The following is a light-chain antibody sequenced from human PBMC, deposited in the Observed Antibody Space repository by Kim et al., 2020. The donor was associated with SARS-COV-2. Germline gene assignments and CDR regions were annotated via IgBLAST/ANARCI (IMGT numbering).Light chain of an antibody. CDR1: QSVSSN. V-gene: IGKV3-15*01. Sequence: ASPGERATLSCRASQSVSSNLAWYQQKPGQAPRLLIYGASTRATGIPARFSGIGSGTEFTLTISSLQSEDFAVYYCQQYNNWPLTFGGGTKVDIK. CDR3: QQYNNWPLT. J-gene: IGKJ4*01. CDR2: GAS.